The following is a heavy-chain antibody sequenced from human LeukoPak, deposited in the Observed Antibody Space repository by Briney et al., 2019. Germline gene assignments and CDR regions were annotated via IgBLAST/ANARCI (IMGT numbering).Heavy chain of an antibody. CDR3: AKDHPARNFDY. CDR1: GFTFSSYW. Sequence: GGSLRLSCAASGFTFSSYWMSWVRQAPGKGLEWVAVISYDGSNKYYADSVKGRFTISRDNSKNTLYLQMNSLRAEDTAVYYCAKDHPARNFDYWGQGTLVTVSS. D-gene: IGHD2-2*01. J-gene: IGHJ4*02. CDR2: ISYDGSNK. V-gene: IGHV3-30*18.